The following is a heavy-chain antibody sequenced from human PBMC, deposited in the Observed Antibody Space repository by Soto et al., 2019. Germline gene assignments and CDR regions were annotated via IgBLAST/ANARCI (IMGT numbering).Heavy chain of an antibody. D-gene: IGHD3-22*01. CDR1: GYTSTSYD. Sequence: ASVKGSCKASGYTSTSYDMHWVRQAPGQGLEWMGIINPSGGSTSYAQKFQGRVTMTRDTSTSTVYMELSSLRSEDTAVYYCAKDTHDSSGYFTRWGQGTLVSVSS. CDR2: INPSGGST. J-gene: IGHJ4*02. V-gene: IGHV1-46*01. CDR3: AKDTHDSSGYFTR.